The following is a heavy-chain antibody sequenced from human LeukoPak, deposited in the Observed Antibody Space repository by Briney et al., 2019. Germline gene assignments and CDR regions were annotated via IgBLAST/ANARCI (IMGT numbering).Heavy chain of an antibody. CDR3: AKGPNYYDSSGLVD. D-gene: IGHD3-22*01. CDR1: GFTFSKYA. CDR2: ISANGYST. Sequence: GGSLRLSCAASGFTFSKYAMHWVRQAPGKGPEYVSAISANGYSTYYADSVKGRFTISRDNSKNTLYLQMNSLRAEDTAVYYCAKGPNYYDSSGLVDWGQGTLVTVSS. V-gene: IGHV3-64*02. J-gene: IGHJ4*02.